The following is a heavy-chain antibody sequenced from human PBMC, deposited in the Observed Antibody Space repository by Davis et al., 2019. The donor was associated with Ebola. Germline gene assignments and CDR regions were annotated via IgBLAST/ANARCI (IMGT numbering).Heavy chain of an antibody. CDR3: ASSSNPWATGMAFDI. J-gene: IGHJ3*02. V-gene: IGHV3-53*01. D-gene: IGHD3-9*01. CDR2: IYSGGST. Sequence: GESLKISCAASGFTVSSNYMSWVRQAPGKGLEWVSVIYSGGSTYYADSVKGRFTISRDNSKNTLYLQMNSLRAEDTAVYYCASSSNPWATGMAFDIWGQGTMVTVSS. CDR1: GFTVSSNY.